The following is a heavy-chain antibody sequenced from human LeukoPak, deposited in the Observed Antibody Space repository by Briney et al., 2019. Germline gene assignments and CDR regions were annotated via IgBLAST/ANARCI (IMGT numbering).Heavy chain of an antibody. CDR3: ASGVYYDPQFDY. CDR2: IRYDGIYK. D-gene: IGHD3-22*01. J-gene: IGHJ4*02. V-gene: IGHV3-30*02. Sequence: PGGSLRLSCAASGFTFSSYGMHWVRQAPGKGLEWVAFIRYDGIYKYYADSVKGRFTISRDNAKNSLYLQMNSLRAEDTALYYCASGVYYDPQFDYWGQGTLVTVSS. CDR1: GFTFSSYG.